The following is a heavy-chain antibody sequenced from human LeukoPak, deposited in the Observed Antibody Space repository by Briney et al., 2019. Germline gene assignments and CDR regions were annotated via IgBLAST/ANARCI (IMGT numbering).Heavy chain of an antibody. CDR2: INHSGST. Sequence: SETLSLTCAVYGGSFSVYYWSWIRQPQGKGLEWIGEINHSGSTNYNPSLKSRVTISVDTSKNQFSLKLSSVTAADTAVYYCARGWTAARRPAPRRFDPWGQGTLVTVSS. CDR1: GGSFSVYY. CDR3: ARGWTAARRPAPRRFDP. J-gene: IGHJ5*02. V-gene: IGHV4-34*01. D-gene: IGHD6-6*01.